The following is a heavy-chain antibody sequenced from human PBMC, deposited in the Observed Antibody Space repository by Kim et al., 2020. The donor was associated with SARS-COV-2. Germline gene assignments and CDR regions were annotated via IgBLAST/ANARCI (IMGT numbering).Heavy chain of an antibody. Sequence: GGSLRLSCAASGFTVSSNYMSWVRQAPGKGLEWVSVIYSGGSTYYADSVKGRFTISRDNSKNTLYLQMNSLRAEDTAVYYCARVRSEMYCSSTSCYDYYYMDVWGKGTTVTVSS. CDR3: ARVRSEMYCSSTSCYDYYYMDV. J-gene: IGHJ6*03. CDR1: GFTVSSNY. D-gene: IGHD2-2*01. CDR2: IYSGGST. V-gene: IGHV3-66*01.